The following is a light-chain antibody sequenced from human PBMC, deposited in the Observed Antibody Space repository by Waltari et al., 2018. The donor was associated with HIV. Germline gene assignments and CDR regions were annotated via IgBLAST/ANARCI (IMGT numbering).Light chain of an antibody. CDR1: NIESKS. V-gene: IGLV3-21*04. CDR3: QVWDTSADQYVV. J-gene: IGLJ2*01. Sequence: SYVVTQPPSVSVAPGRTARISCGGDNIESKSVHWYQQKPGQAPGMVIYYDSDRPSGIPERFSGSNSENMAILTIRKVEAGDEADYFCQVWDTSADQYVVFGGGTKLAVV. CDR2: YDS.